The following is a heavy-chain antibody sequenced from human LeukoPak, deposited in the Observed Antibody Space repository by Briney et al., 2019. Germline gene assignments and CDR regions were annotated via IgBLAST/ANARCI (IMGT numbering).Heavy chain of an antibody. CDR2: IYYSGST. D-gene: IGHD5-24*01. V-gene: IGHV4-59*01. Sequence: SETLSLICTVSGGSISSYYWSWIRQPPGKGLEWIGYIYYSGSTNYNPSLKSRVTISVDTSKNQFSLKLSSVTAADTAVYYCARLTGEMATYVGYWGQGTLVTVSS. J-gene: IGHJ4*02. CDR1: GGSISSYY. CDR3: ARLTGEMATYVGY.